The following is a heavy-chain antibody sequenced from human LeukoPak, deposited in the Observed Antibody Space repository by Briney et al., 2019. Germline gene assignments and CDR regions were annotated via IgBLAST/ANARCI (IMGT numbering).Heavy chain of an antibody. CDR1: GGSISISNYQ. D-gene: IGHD3-3*01. Sequence: SETLSLTCTVSGGSISISNYQGGWGRQHPGKGLEWIANIYYSGSTYYSPSLRSRVTISVDTSKNQFSLKLTSATAADTAVYYCARHASVSGNWPRPLDYWGQGSLVTVSS. CDR2: IYYSGST. CDR3: ARHASVSGNWPRPLDY. J-gene: IGHJ4*02. V-gene: IGHV4-39*01.